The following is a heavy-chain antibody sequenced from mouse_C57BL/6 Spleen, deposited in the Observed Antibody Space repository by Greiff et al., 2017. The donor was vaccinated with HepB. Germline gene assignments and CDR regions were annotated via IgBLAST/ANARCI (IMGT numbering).Heavy chain of an antibody. CDR2: IYPGSGST. D-gene: IGHD2-2*01. CDR1: GYTFTSYW. J-gene: IGHJ4*01. CDR3: ARSTMVTTGGDYYAMDY. Sequence: VQLQQPGAELVKPGASVKMSCKASGYTFTSYWITWVKQRPGQGLEWIGDIYPGSGSTNYNEKFKSKATLTVDTSSSTAYMQLSSLTSEDSAVYYCARSTMVTTGGDYYAMDYWGQGTSVTVSS. V-gene: IGHV1-55*01.